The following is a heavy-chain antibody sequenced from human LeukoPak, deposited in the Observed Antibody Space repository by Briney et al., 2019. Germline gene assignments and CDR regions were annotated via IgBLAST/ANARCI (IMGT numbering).Heavy chain of an antibody. Sequence: PGGSLRLSCAASGLTFSSYGMHWVRLAPGKGLEWVAVIWYDGSNKYYADSVKGRFTISRDNSKNTLYLQMNSLRAEDTAVYYCAKEDSSGYSSLDYWGQGTLVTVSS. CDR3: AKEDSSGYSSLDY. J-gene: IGHJ4*02. V-gene: IGHV3-33*06. D-gene: IGHD3-22*01. CDR1: GLTFSSYG. CDR2: IWYDGSNK.